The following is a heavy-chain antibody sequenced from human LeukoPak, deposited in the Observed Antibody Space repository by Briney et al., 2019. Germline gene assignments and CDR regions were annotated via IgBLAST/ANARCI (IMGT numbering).Heavy chain of an antibody. D-gene: IGHD3-10*01. Sequence: GGSLRLSCAASGFTFSSYAMSWVRQAPGKGLEWVSTISDSGDNTYYADSVKGRFTISRDNSKSALYIQMNSLRAEDTAVYYCARAKPKNMVRGLIMRRESRYYFDYWGQGTLVTVSS. V-gene: IGHV3-23*01. CDR2: ISDSGDNT. J-gene: IGHJ4*02. CDR3: ARAKPKNMVRGLIMRRESRYYFDY. CDR1: GFTFSSYA.